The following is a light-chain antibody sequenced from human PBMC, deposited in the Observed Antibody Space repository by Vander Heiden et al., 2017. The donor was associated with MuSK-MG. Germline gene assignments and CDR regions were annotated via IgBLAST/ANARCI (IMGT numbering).Light chain of an antibody. V-gene: IGKV2-40*01. Sequence: VMTQTPATLPVTPGDPASISCRSSQSLFHSGDGKTYLHWYLQKPGQSTQLLIHTPSSRASGVPDRCSGSGAGTDSTLKSSKVEAEDVGIYYCRQRIKYPDTFGGGTKVEIK. CDR2: TPS. J-gene: IGKJ4*01. CDR1: QSLFHSGDGKTY. CDR3: RQRIKYPDT.